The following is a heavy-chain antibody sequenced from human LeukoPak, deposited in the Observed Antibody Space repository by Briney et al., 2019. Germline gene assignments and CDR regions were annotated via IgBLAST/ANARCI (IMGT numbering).Heavy chain of an antibody. CDR2: INHSGST. D-gene: IGHD5-18*01. Sequence: SETLSLTCNVSGGSISSSSSYWGWIRQPPGKGLEWIGEINHSGSTNYNPSLKSRVTISVDTSKNQFSLKLSSVTAADTAVYYCARVIVDTAMVERVYWGQGTLVTVSS. CDR3: ARVIVDTAMVERVY. V-gene: IGHV4-39*07. J-gene: IGHJ4*02. CDR1: GGSISSSSSY.